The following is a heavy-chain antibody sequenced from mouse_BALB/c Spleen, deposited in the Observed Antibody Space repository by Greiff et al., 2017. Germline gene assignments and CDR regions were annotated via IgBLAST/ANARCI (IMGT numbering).Heavy chain of an antibody. J-gene: IGHJ1*01. D-gene: IGHD1-1*01. V-gene: IGHV1-87*01. CDR3: ARGRYYGSSPYWYFDV. CDR1: GYTFTSYW. Sequence: QVHVKQSGAELARPGASVKLSCKASGYTFTSYWMQWVKQRPGQGLEWIGAIYPGDGDTRYTQKFKGKATLTADKSSSTAYMQLSSLASEDSAVYYCARGRYYGSSPYWYFDVWGAGTTVTVSS. CDR2: IYPGDGDT.